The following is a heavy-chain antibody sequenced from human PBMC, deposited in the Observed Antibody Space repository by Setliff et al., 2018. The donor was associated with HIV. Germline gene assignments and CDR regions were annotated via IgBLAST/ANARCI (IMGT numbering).Heavy chain of an antibody. V-gene: IGHV2-26*01. CDR3: ARIRRYYDSSGYNYFDY. D-gene: IGHD3-22*01. CDR2: IFSNDEK. Sequence: SGPTLVNPTETLTLTCTVSGFSLSNARMGVSWIRQPPGKALGWLAHIFSNDEKSYSTSLKSRLTISKDTSKSQVVLIMTNMDPVDTATYYCARIRRYYDSSGYNYFDYWGQGTLVTVSP. CDR1: GFSLSNARMG. J-gene: IGHJ4*02.